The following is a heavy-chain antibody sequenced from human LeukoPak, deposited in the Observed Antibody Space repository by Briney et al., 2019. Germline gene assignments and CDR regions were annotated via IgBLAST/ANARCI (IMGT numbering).Heavy chain of an antibody. J-gene: IGHJ6*04. CDR1: GFTFSSYG. CDR2: ISYDGSNK. CDR3: AKSPIGYWGDFYYGMDV. Sequence: GGSLRLSCAASGFTFSSYGMHWVRQAPGKGLEWVAVISYDGSNKYYADSVKGRFTISRDNSKNTLYLQMNSLRAEDTAVYYCAKSPIGYWGDFYYGMDVWGKGTTVTASS. V-gene: IGHV3-30*18. D-gene: IGHD2-15*01.